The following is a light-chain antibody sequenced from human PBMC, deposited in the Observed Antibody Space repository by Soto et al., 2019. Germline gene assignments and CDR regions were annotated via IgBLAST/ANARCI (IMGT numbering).Light chain of an antibody. V-gene: IGLV4-69*01. CDR2: LNSDGSH. J-gene: IGLJ2*01. Sequence: QPVLTQSPSASASLGASVKLTCTLSSGHSNYVIAWHQQQPEKGPRYLMKLNSDGSHSKGDGIPDRFSGSSSGAERYLTIPSLQSEDEADSYCQTWDTGIRVFGGGTKLTVL. CDR3: QTWDTGIRV. CDR1: SGHSNYV.